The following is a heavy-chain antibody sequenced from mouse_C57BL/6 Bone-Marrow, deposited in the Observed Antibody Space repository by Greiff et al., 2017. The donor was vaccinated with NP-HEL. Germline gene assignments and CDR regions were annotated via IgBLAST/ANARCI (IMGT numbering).Heavy chain of an antibody. CDR1: GYTFTDYN. CDR2: INPNNGGT. CDR3: ARLRRGFAY. Sequence: VHVKQSGPELVKPGASVKMSCKASGYTFTDYNMHWVKQSHGKSLEWIGYINPNNGGTSYNQKFKGKATLTVNKSSSTAYMELRSLTSEDSAVYYCARLRRGFAYWGQGTLVTVSA. V-gene: IGHV1-22*01. J-gene: IGHJ3*01. D-gene: IGHD2-12*01.